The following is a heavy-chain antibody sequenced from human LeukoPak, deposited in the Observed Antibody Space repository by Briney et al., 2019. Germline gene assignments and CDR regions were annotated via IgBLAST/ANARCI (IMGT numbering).Heavy chain of an antibody. J-gene: IGHJ6*02. CDR1: GFTFSSYG. V-gene: IGHV3-30*18. Sequence: PGGSLRLSCAASGFTFSSYGMHWVRQAPGKGLEWVAVISYDGSNKYYADSVKGRFTISRDNSKNTLYLQMNSLRAEDTAVYYCAKDRGPSNRHPLDGMDVWGQGTTVTVSS. CDR2: ISYDGSNK. CDR3: AKDRGPSNRHPLDGMDV. D-gene: IGHD1-14*01.